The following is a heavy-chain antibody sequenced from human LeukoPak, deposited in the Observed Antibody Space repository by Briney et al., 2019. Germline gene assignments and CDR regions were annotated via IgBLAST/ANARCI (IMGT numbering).Heavy chain of an antibody. J-gene: IGHJ4*02. V-gene: IGHV3-66*02. D-gene: IGHD2-21*02. CDR1: GFTVSSNY. Sequence: GGSLRLSCVASGFTVSSNYMSWVRQAPGKGLEWVSVIYSGGRTYYADSVKGRFSISRDNSKNTLYLQMNSLRAEDTAVYYCASESVVVTATSFDYWGQGTLVTVSS. CDR2: IYSGGRT. CDR3: ASESVVVTATSFDY.